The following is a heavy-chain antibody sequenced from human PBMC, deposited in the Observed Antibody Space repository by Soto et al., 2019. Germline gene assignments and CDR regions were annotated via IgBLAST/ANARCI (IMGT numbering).Heavy chain of an antibody. V-gene: IGHV3-23*01. CDR2: ISGSGGST. CDR1: GFTFSSYA. D-gene: IGHD3-10*01. Sequence: GGSLRLSCAASGFTFSSYAMSWVRQAPGKGLEWVSAISGSGGSTYYADSVKGRFTISRDNSKNTLYLQMNSLRAEDTAVYYRGKDPPRGFAKAYYFDYWGQGTLVTVSS. J-gene: IGHJ4*02. CDR3: GKDPPRGFAKAYYFDY.